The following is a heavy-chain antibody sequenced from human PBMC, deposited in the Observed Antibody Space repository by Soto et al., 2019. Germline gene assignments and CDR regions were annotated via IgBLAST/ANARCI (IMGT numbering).Heavy chain of an antibody. J-gene: IGHJ5*02. Sequence: ASVKVSCKASGYTFTSNAISWVRQAPGQGLEWMGWISAYNGNTNYAQKFQGRVTMTTDTSTNAAYMELRSLRSDDTAVYYCARDWDVLMEDATRIWFDPWGQGTLVTVSS. V-gene: IGHV1-18*01. CDR3: ARDWDVLMEDATRIWFDP. CDR1: GYTFTSNA. CDR2: ISAYNGNT. D-gene: IGHD2-8*01.